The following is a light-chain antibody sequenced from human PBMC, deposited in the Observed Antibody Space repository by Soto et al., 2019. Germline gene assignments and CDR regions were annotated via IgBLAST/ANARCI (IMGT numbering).Light chain of an antibody. CDR1: QSVSSY. CDR3: QQYDDWPET. CDR2: DAS. J-gene: IGKJ1*01. Sequence: EKVMTQSPATLSVSPGERATLSCRASQSVSSYLAWYQQKPGQAPRLLIYDASTRATGVPARFSGSGSGTEVTLTMSSLQSEDLAVYYCQQYDDWPETFGQGTKVEIK. V-gene: IGKV3-15*01.